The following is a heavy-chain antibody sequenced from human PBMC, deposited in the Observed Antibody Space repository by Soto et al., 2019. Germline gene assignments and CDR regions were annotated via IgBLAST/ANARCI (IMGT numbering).Heavy chain of an antibody. V-gene: IGHV1-2*02. CDR2: INPNSGGT. Sequence: ASVKVSCKASGYTFTGYYMHWVRQAPGQGLEWMGWINPNSGGTNYAQKFQGRVTMTRDTSISTAYMELSRLRSDDTAVYYCARHKSGPAGKGAFDIWGQGTMVTVSS. CDR3: ARHKSGPAGKGAFDI. J-gene: IGHJ3*02. D-gene: IGHD3-10*01. CDR1: GYTFTGYY.